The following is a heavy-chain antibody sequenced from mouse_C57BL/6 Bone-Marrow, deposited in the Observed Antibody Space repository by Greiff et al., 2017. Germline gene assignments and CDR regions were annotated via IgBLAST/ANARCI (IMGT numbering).Heavy chain of an antibody. V-gene: IGHV7-3*01. CDR2: IRNKANGYTT. CDR3: ARWGSYPNWYFDV. Sequence: DVKLVESGGGLVQPGGSLSLSCAASGFTFTDYYMSWVRQPPGKALEWLGFIRNKANGYTTEYSASVKGRFTISRDNSQSILYLQMNALRAEDSATYYCARWGSYPNWYFDVWGTGTTVTVSS. J-gene: IGHJ1*03. D-gene: IGHD1-1*02. CDR1: GFTFTDYY.